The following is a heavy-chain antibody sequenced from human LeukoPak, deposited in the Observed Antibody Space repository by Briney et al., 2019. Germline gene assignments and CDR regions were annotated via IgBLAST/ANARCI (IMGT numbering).Heavy chain of an antibody. V-gene: IGHV3-30-3*01. D-gene: IGHD3-10*01. Sequence: PGGSLRLSCAASGFTFSSYAMHWVRQAPGKGLEWVAVISYDGSNKYYADSVKGRFTIPRGNSKNTLYLQMNSLRAEDTAVYYCARAHHYYGSGSFDYWGQGTLVTVSS. J-gene: IGHJ4*02. CDR2: ISYDGSNK. CDR3: ARAHHYYGSGSFDY. CDR1: GFTFSSYA.